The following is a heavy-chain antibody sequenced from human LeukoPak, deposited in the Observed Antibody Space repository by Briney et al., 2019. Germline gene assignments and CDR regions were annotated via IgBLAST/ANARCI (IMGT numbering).Heavy chain of an antibody. D-gene: IGHD3-10*01. V-gene: IGHV4-39*01. CDR3: ARGQAGYYFDY. CDR2: IYYSGST. Sequence: PSETLSLTCTVSGGSISSSSYYWGWIRQPPGKGLEWIGSIYYSGSTYYNPPLKSRVTISVDTSKNQFSLKLSSVTAADTAVYYCARGQAGYYFDYWGQGTLVTVSS. CDR1: GGSISSSSYY. J-gene: IGHJ4*02.